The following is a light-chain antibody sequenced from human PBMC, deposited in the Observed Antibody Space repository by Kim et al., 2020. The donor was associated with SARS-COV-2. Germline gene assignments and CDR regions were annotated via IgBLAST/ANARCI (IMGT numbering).Light chain of an antibody. V-gene: IGKV1-39*01. CDR2: AAS. Sequence: GDRVTITCRATQNIDKYLNWYQQKSGKVPKLLIYAASSLQSGVPSRFSGSGSGTDFTLTIRSLQPEDFATYYCQQSYSVPFTFGGGTKVDIK. CDR3: QQSYSVPFT. CDR1: QNIDKY. J-gene: IGKJ4*01.